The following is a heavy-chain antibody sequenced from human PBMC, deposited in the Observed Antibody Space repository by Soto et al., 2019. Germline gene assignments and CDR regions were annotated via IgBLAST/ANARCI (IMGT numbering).Heavy chain of an antibody. Sequence: QVQLVESGGGVVQPGRSLRLSCAASGFIFSSYGMHWVRQAPGKGLEWVAVIWYDGSNKYYADSVKGRFTISRDNSKNTLYLQRNSLRAEDTAGYYCARDRGAYCGGDCFPLGYWGQGTLVTVSS. CDR3: ARDRGAYCGGDCFPLGY. CDR2: IWYDGSNK. CDR1: GFIFSSYG. D-gene: IGHD2-21*02. V-gene: IGHV3-33*01. J-gene: IGHJ4*02.